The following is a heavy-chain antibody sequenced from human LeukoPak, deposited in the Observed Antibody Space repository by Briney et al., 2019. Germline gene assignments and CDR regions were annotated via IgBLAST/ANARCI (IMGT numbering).Heavy chain of an antibody. CDR1: GFTFSRHY. D-gene: IGHD6-19*01. CDR3: ARALGSDQGGHFDY. CDR2: ISNSGDYT. J-gene: IGHJ4*02. Sequence: PGGSLRLSCAASGFTFSRHYMSWIRQAPGKGLEWLSYISNSGDYTNYADSVKGRFTISRDNAENSLYLQMNSLRAEDTAVYFCARALGSDQGGHFDYWGQGTLVSVSP. V-gene: IGHV3-11*05.